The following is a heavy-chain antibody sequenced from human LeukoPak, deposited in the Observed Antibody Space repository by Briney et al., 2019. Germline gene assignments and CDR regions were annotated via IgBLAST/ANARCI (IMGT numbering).Heavy chain of an antibody. CDR2: ISSSGSTI. CDR1: GFTFSDYY. Sequence: GGSLRLSCAASGFTFSDYYMSWIRQAPGKGLEWVSYISSSGSTIYYADSVKGRFTISRDNAKNSLYLQMNSLRAEDTAVYYCARDSNYDFWSGYPDYRGQGTLVTVSS. J-gene: IGHJ4*02. D-gene: IGHD3-3*01. CDR3: ARDSNYDFWSGYPDY. V-gene: IGHV3-11*04.